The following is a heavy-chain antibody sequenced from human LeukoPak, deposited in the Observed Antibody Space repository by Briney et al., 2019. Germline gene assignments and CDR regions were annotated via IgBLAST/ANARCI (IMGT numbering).Heavy chain of an antibody. J-gene: IGHJ3*02. CDR3: ARDPRIVVVTAEAFDI. V-gene: IGHV1-24*01. D-gene: IGHD2-21*02. CDR1: GYTLTELS. Sequence: ASVKVSCKVSGYTLTELSMHWVRQAPGKGLEWMGGFDPEDGETIYAQKFQGRVTMTEDTSTDTAYMELSSLRSEDTAVYYCARDPRIVVVTAEAFDIWGQGTMVTVSS. CDR2: FDPEDGET.